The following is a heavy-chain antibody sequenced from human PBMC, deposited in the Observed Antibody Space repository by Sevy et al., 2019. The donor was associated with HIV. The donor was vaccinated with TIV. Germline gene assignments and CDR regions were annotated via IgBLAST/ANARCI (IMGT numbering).Heavy chain of an antibody. CDR1: GFTFSNAW. Sequence: GGCLRLSCTASGFTFSNAWMSWVRQVPGKGLEWIGRIKNRSDGGTRDYGAPGKGRFTISRDDSKNTLFLHMNSLRTDDTALYYCIAEYPTGPFDFWGQGALVTVSS. CDR2: IKNRSDGGTR. V-gene: IGHV3-15*01. CDR3: IAEYPTGPFDF. J-gene: IGHJ4*02. D-gene: IGHD1-1*01.